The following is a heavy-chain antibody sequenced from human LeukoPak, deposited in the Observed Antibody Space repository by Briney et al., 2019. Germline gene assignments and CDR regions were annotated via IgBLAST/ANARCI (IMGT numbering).Heavy chain of an antibody. J-gene: IGHJ4*02. CDR2: IYHSGST. Sequence: SETLSLTCTVSGYSISSGYYWGWIRQPPGKGLEWIGSIYHSGSTYYNPSLKSRVTLSVDTSKNQFSLKLSSVTAADTAVYYCARRPSGSYYELDYWGQGTLVTVSS. CDR3: ARRPSGSYYELDY. D-gene: IGHD1-26*01. V-gene: IGHV4-38-2*02. CDR1: GYSISSGYY.